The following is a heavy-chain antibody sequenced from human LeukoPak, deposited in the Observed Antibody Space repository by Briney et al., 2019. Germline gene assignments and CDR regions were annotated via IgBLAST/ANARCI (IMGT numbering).Heavy chain of an antibody. CDR3: ARPTDSSGYYDAFDI. CDR2: INHSGST. CDR1: GGSLSGYY. V-gene: IGHV4-34*01. Sequence: SETLSLTCAVYGGSLSGYYWSWIRQPPGKGLEWIREINHSGSTNYNPSLKSRVTISVDTSKNQFSLKLSSVTAADTAVYYCARPTDSSGYYDAFDIWGQGTMVTVSS. J-gene: IGHJ3*02. D-gene: IGHD3-22*01.